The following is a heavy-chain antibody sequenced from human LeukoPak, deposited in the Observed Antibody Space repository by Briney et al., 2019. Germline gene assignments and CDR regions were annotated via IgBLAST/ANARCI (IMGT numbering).Heavy chain of an antibody. J-gene: IGHJ4*02. CDR3: ARSYSSGYDY. Sequence: SETLCLSCTVSGGSISSYYWSWVRQPPGKGLEWMGHIYYSGSINYYPSLKSRVTISVEKTKNQSSLMLSSVTAAGTAVYYCARSYSSGYDYWGQGTLVTVSS. CDR2: IYYSGSI. D-gene: IGHD6-19*01. CDR1: GGSISSYY. V-gene: IGHV4-59*01.